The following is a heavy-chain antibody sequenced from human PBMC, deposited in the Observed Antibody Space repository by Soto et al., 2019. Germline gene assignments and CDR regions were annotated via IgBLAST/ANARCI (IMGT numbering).Heavy chain of an antibody. CDR3: ARGCYYDSSGHDYYFDY. Sequence: SETLSLTCTVSGGSISSGDYYWSWIRQPPGKGLEWIGYVYYSGSTYYNPSLKSRVTISVDTSKNQFSLKLSSVTAADTAVYYCARGCYYDSSGHDYYFDYWGQGTLVTVSS. CDR1: GGSISSGDYY. CDR2: VYYSGST. J-gene: IGHJ4*02. D-gene: IGHD3-22*01. V-gene: IGHV4-30-4*01.